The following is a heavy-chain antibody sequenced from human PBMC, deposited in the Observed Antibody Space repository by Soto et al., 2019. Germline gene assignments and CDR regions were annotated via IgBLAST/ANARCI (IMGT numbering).Heavy chain of an antibody. V-gene: IGHV1-8*01. CDR3: ARMASAGTLNWFDP. CDR1: GGRLSSSG. Sequence: ASVKVSCKACGGRLSSSGISWVRQAAGQGLEWLGWMNPGSGKTGYASKFQGRVAMTRDASTGTSHLELSSLTSDDTAVYYCARMASAGTLNWFDPWGQGTLVTVSS. CDR2: MNPGSGKT. D-gene: IGHD6-13*01. J-gene: IGHJ5*02.